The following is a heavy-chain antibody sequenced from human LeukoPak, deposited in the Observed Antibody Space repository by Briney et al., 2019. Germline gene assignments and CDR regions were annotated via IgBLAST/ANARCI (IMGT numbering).Heavy chain of an antibody. CDR2: IFGSGGSP. J-gene: IGHJ4*02. CDR3: AKTTVGYSSGRFPGWPADY. Sequence: PGGSLRLSCTASGFAFGSYAMYWVHQAPGKGLEWVSGIFGSGGSPHYADSVKGRFTISRDNSKNTVYLEMNSLGDEDTAVYYCAKTTVGYSSGRFPGWPADYWGQGTLVTVSS. CDR1: GFAFGSYA. D-gene: IGHD6-19*01. V-gene: IGHV3-23*01.